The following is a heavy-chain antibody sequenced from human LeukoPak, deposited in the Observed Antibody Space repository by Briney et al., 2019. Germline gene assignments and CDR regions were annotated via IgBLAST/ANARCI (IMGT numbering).Heavy chain of an antibody. D-gene: IGHD1-7*01. CDR2: ISYDGSNK. J-gene: IGHJ4*02. CDR1: GFTFSSYA. Sequence: GGSLRLSCAASGFTFSSYAMHWVRQAPGKGLEWVAVISYDGSNKYYADSVKGRFTISRDNSKNTLYLQMNSLRAEDTAAYYCARAVEYNRNYVSLFCDYWGQGTLVTVSS. V-gene: IGHV3-30*01. CDR3: ARAVEYNRNYVSLFCDY.